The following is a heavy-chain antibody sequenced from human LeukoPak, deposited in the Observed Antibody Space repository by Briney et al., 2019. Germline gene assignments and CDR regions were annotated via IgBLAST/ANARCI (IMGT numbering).Heavy chain of an antibody. J-gene: IGHJ4*02. CDR3: ARTYGGNSSPLRY. Sequence: SVKVSCKASGGTFSSYAISWVRQAPGQGLEWMGGIIPIFGTANYAQKFQGRVTMTRDTSTSTVYMELSSLRSEDTAVYYCARTYGGNSSPLRYWGQGTLVTVSS. V-gene: IGHV1-69*05. CDR2: IIPIFGTA. D-gene: IGHD4-23*01. CDR1: GGTFSSYA.